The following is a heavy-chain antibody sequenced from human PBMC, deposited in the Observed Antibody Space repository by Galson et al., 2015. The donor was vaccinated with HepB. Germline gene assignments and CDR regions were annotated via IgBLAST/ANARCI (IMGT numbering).Heavy chain of an antibody. CDR2: IYSGGST. D-gene: IGHD6-6*01. V-gene: IGHV3-66*02. CDR1: GFTVSSNY. CDR3: ARDLRSSEAFDI. J-gene: IGHJ3*02. Sequence: SLRLSCAASGFTVSSNYMGWVRQAPGKGLEWVSVIYSGGSTYYADSVKGRFTISRDNSKNTLYLQMNSLRAEDTAVYYCARDLRSSEAFDIWGQGTMVTVSS.